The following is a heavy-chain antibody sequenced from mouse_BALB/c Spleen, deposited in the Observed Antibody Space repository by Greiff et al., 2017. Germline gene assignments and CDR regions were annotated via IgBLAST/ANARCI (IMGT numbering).Heavy chain of an antibody. Sequence: EVKLVESGGGLVQPGGSRKLSCAASGFTFSSFGMHWVRQAPEKGLEWVAYISSGSNTIYYADTVKGRFTISRDNPKNTLFLQMTSLRSEDTAMYYCARIYDGYSWFAYWGQGTTLTVSS. CDR1: GFTFSSFG. D-gene: IGHD2-3*01. J-gene: IGHJ2*01. CDR3: ARIYDGYSWFAY. CDR2: ISSGSNTI. V-gene: IGHV5-17*02.